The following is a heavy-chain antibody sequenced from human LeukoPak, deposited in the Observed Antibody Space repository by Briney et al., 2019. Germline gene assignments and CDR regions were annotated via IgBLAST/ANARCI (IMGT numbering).Heavy chain of an antibody. Sequence: GGSLRLSCAASGFTFSSYAMSWVRQAPGEGLEWVSAISGSGGSTYYADSVKGRFTISRDNSKNTLYLQMSSLRAEDTAVYYCAYMVRGANYWGQGTLVTVSS. CDR2: ISGSGGST. V-gene: IGHV3-23*01. J-gene: IGHJ4*02. CDR1: GFTFSSYA. CDR3: AYMVRGANY. D-gene: IGHD3-10*01.